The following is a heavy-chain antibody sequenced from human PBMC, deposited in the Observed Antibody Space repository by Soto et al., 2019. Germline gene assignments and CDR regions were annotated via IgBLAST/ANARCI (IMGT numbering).Heavy chain of an antibody. J-gene: IGHJ1*01. V-gene: IGHV4-59*08. CDR3: ARRLVNVTSGDEFWEDGFDI. Sequence: KPSDTLSLTCTVSGGSMIIYYWSWIRQPPGRGLEWIGFIYYSGSTYYNPSLKSRVTISVDTSKNQFSLKLGAVTAADTAVYYCARRLVNVTSGDEFWEDGFDIWGQGTLVTVSS. CDR1: GGSMIIYY. D-gene: IGHD5-12*01. CDR2: IYYSGST.